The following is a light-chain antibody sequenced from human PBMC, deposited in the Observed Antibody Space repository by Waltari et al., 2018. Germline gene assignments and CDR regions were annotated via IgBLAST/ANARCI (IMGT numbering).Light chain of an antibody. CDR1: QSVSSSY. Sequence: EIVLTQSPGTRSLSPGERATLPCRASQSVSSSYLAWYQQKPGQAPRLLIYGASSRATGIPDRFSGSGSGTDFTLSISRLEPEDFAVYYCQQYGSSPFTFGPGTKVDIK. CDR2: GAS. CDR3: QQYGSSPFT. V-gene: IGKV3-20*01. J-gene: IGKJ3*01.